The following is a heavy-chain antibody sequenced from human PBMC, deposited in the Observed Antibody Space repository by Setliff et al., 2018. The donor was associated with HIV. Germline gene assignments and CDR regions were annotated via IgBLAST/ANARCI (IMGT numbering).Heavy chain of an antibody. CDR1: GGSISSGSNY. J-gene: IGHJ3*02. V-gene: IGHV4-61*09. CDR2: IYTSGST. Sequence: TVSGGSISSGSNYWSWIRQPAGKGLEWIGHIYTSGSTNYNPSLKSRVTISVDTSKNQFYLKLSSVTAADTAVYYCARILLYDSSAYFVNAFDIWGQGTGVTVPS. CDR3: ARILLYDSSAYFVNAFDI. D-gene: IGHD3-22*01.